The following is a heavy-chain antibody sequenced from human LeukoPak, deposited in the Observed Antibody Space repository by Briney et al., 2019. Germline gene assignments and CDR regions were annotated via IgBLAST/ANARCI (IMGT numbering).Heavy chain of an antibody. J-gene: IGHJ4*02. Sequence: SETLSLTCTVSGGSISSGSYYWSWIRQPAGKGLEWIGRIYTSGSTNYNPSLKSRVTISVDTSKNQFSLKLNSVTAADTAVYYCARDSPSRRGLDYWGQGTLVTVSS. CDR1: GGSISSGSYY. CDR2: IYTSGST. V-gene: IGHV4-61*02. CDR3: ARDSPSRRGLDY.